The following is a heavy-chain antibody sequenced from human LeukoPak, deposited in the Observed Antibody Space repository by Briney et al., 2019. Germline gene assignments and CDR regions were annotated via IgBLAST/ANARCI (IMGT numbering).Heavy chain of an antibody. Sequence: PSETLSLTCTVSGYSISSGYYWGWIRQPPGKGLEWIGSIYHSGSTYYNPSLKSRVTTSVDTSKNQFSLKLSSVTAADTAVYYCARVGCSGGSCYLSYYYYYYMDVWGKGTTVTVSS. V-gene: IGHV4-38-2*02. J-gene: IGHJ6*03. CDR3: ARVGCSGGSCYLSYYYYYYMDV. CDR1: GYSISSGYY. D-gene: IGHD2-15*01. CDR2: IYHSGST.